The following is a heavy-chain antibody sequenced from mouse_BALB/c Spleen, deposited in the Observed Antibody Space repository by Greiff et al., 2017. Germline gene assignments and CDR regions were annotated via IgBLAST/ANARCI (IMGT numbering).Heavy chain of an antibody. D-gene: IGHD1-1*01. CDR3: ARPYYYCSSLWYFDV. V-gene: IGHV5-12-1*01. CDR1: GFAFSSYD. Sequence: DVHLVESGGGLVKPGGSLKLSCAASGFAFSSYDMSWVRQTPEKRLEWVAYISSGGGSTYCPDTVKGRFTISRDNAKNTLYLQMSSLKSEDTAMYYCARPYYYCSSLWYFDVWGAGTTVTVSS. CDR2: ISSGGGST. J-gene: IGHJ1*01.